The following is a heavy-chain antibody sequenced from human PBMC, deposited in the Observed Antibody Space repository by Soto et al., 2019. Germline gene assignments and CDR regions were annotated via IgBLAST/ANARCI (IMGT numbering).Heavy chain of an antibody. V-gene: IGHV1-69*13. CDR2: IIPIFGTA. J-gene: IGHJ6*02. Sequence: SVKVSCKASGGTFSSYAISWVRQAPGQGLEWMGGIIPIFGTANYAQKFQGRVTITADESTSTAYMELSSLRSEDTAVYYCAGAPLGSGYYYYGMDVWGQGTTVTVSS. D-gene: IGHD3-10*01. CDR3: AGAPLGSGYYYYGMDV. CDR1: GGTFSSYA.